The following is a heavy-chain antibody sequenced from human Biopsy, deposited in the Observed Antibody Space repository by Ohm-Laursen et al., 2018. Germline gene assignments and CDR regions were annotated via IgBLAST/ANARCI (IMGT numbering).Heavy chain of an antibody. J-gene: IGHJ4*02. Sequence: SDTLSLTCTVSGDSVSSGSFYWTWIRQPPWQGLEYIGYIYDRGSTANYNPSLESRVTMSVDMPKNQFSLKLSSVTAADTAIYYCARGMRSSGWPYFDSWGQGTLVTVSS. D-gene: IGHD6-19*01. CDR2: IYDRGSTA. CDR3: ARGMRSSGWPYFDS. V-gene: IGHV4-61*01. CDR1: GDSVSSGSFY.